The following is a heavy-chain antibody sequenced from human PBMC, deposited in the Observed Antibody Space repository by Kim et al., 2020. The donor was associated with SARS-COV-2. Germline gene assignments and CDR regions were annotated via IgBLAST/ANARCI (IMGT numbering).Heavy chain of an antibody. Sequence: YDADSVKGRFTISGDNSKNTLDLQMNSRRAEDTAVYSCARDVRGTRAFDVWGQGTLVAVSS. CDR3: ARDVRGTRAFDV. D-gene: IGHD1-1*01. V-gene: IGHV3-23*01. J-gene: IGHJ3*01.